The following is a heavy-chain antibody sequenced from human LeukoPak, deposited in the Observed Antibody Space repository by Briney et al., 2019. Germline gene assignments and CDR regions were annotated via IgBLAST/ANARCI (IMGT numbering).Heavy chain of an antibody. Sequence: GESLKISCKGSGYSFTSYWIGWVRQMPGKGLEWMGIIYPGDSDTRYSPSFQGQVTISAHKSISTAYPEWNSLKASDTAMYYCAGSIAAAGYFWGQGTLVTVSS. CDR1: GYSFTSYW. CDR3: AGSIAAAGYF. D-gene: IGHD6-13*01. CDR2: IYPGDSDT. J-gene: IGHJ4*02. V-gene: IGHV5-51*01.